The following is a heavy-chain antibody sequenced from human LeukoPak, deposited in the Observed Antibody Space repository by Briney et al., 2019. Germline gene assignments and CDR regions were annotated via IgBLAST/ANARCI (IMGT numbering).Heavy chain of an antibody. CDR3: TTDEYYDFWSGFFDY. CDR2: IKTKTDGGTT. V-gene: IGHV3-15*01. Sequence: GGSLRLSCATSGFTFTNAWMSWVRQAPGKGLEWLGRIKTKTDGGTTDYAAPVKGRFSISRDESKYTLYLQMNRPKTEDTAVYYCTTDEYYDFWSGFFDYWGQGTLVTVSS. J-gene: IGHJ4*02. D-gene: IGHD3-3*01. CDR1: GFTFTNAW.